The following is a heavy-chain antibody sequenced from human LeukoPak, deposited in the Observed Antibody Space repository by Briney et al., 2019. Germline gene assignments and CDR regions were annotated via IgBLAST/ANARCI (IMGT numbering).Heavy chain of an antibody. Sequence: TQTLSLTCSVSGGSMRNYYWSWIRQPPGKGLEYIGYIHYSGSTNYSPSLKSRVAISVDTSKNQFSLRLSSVTAADTAVYYCVRFSGDSDYHSNWYFDIWGRGTLVTVSS. D-gene: IGHD5-12*01. J-gene: IGHJ2*01. CDR2: IHYSGST. V-gene: IGHV4-59*01. CDR3: VRFSGDSDYHSNWYFDI. CDR1: GGSMRNYY.